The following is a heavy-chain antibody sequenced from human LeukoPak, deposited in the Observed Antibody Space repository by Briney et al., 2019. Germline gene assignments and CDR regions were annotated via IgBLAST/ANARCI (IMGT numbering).Heavy chain of an antibody. Sequence: GGSLRLSCAASGFTFSSYETNWVRQAPGKGLEWVSYITSGSTIYYADSVKGRFTISRDNAKNSLYLQMNSLRAEDTAVYYCARGLALDYWGQGTLVTVSS. CDR2: ITSGSTI. J-gene: IGHJ4*02. CDR1: GFTFSSYE. CDR3: ARGLALDY. V-gene: IGHV3-48*03.